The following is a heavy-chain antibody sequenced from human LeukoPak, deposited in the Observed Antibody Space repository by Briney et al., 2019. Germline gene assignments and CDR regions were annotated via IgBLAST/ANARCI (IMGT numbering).Heavy chain of an antibody. J-gene: IGHJ4*02. CDR3: ASYPDFDY. Sequence: GASVKVSCKASGGTFSSYAISWVRQAPGQGLEWMGRIIPILGIANYARKFQGRVTITADKSTSTAYMELSSLRSEDTAVYYCASYPDFDYWGQGTLVTVSS. CDR1: GGTFSSYA. V-gene: IGHV1-69*04. CDR2: IIPILGIA.